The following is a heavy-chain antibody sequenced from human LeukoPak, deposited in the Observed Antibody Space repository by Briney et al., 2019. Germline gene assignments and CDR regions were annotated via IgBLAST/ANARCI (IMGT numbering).Heavy chain of an antibody. CDR1: GYTFTSCG. D-gene: IGHD2-2*01. Sequence: ASVKVSCKASGYTFTSCGISWVRQAPGQGLEWMRWISAYNGNTNYAQKLQGRVTMTTDTSTSTAYMELRSLRSDDTAVYYCARVGSLPAAPYYSYMDVWGKGTTVTVSS. CDR3: ARVGSLPAAPYYSYMDV. J-gene: IGHJ6*03. V-gene: IGHV1-18*04. CDR2: ISAYNGNT.